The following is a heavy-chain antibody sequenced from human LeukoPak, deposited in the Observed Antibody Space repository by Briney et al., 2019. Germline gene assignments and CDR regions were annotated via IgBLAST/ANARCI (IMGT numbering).Heavy chain of an antibody. V-gene: IGHV4-38-2*02. CDR2: IYHSGST. CDR1: GYSISSGYY. D-gene: IGHD6-19*01. CDR3: ARGLYSSAWF. J-gene: IGHJ4*02. Sequence: SETLSLTCTVSGYSISSGYYWGWIRQPPGKGLEWIGSIYHSGSTYYNPSLKSRVTISVDTSKNQFSLKLSSVTAADTAVYYCARGLYSSAWFWGQGTLVIVSS.